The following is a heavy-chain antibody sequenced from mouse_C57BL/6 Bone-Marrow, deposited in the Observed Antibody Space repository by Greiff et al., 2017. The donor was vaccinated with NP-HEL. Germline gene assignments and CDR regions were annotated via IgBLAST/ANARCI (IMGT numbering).Heavy chain of an antibody. Sequence: QVQLQQPGAELVKPGASVKLSCKASGYTFTSYWMQWVKQRPGQGLEWIGEIDPSDSYTNYNQKFKGKATLTVDTSSSTAYMQLSSLTSEDSAVYYCARHITTVVAPYAMDYWGQGTSVTVSS. CDR1: GYTFTSYW. V-gene: IGHV1-50*01. CDR3: ARHITTVVAPYAMDY. J-gene: IGHJ4*01. CDR2: IDPSDSYT. D-gene: IGHD1-1*01.